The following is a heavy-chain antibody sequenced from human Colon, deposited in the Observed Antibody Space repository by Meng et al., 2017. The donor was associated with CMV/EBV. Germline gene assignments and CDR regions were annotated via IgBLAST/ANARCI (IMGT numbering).Heavy chain of an antibody. Sequence: VESGGGLVQPGGSLRLSCGVSGITMSNSWMSWVRQAPAKGLEWVANIKGDGSEIQYVDSVKGRFTVSRDNTKNSLYLQMNILKTEDTAVYYCVRGSSSFWGQGTLVTVSS. V-gene: IGHV3-7*04. J-gene: IGHJ4*02. CDR2: IKGDGSEI. CDR1: GITMSNSW. CDR3: VRGSSSF. D-gene: IGHD6-13*01.